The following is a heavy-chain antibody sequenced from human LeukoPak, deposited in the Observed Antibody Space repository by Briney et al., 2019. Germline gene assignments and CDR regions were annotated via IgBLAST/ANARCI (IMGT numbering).Heavy chain of an antibody. CDR3: ARFLPRAYYYDSSGPNWFDP. J-gene: IGHJ5*02. CDR1: GYTFTSYG. CDR2: ISAYNGNI. D-gene: IGHD3-22*01. Sequence: ASVKVSCKASGYTFTSYGISWVRQAPGQGLEWMGWISAYNGNINYAQKFQDRVTMTTDTSTSTAYMELRSLRSDDTAVYYCARFLPRAYYYDSSGPNWFDPWGQGTLVTVSS. V-gene: IGHV1-18*01.